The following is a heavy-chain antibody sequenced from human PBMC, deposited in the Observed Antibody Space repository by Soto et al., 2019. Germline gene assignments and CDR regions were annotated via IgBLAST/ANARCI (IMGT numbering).Heavy chain of an antibody. CDR1: GGSISSYY. Sequence: SETLSLTCTVSGGSISSYYWSWIRQPPGKGLEWIGYIYYSGSTNYNPSLKSRVTISLETSKSQFSLTLSSVTASVTAVYYCARLGFYYQSLDPWGHGSLVTVSS. CDR2: IYYSGST. CDR3: ARLGFYYQSLDP. V-gene: IGHV4-59*08. J-gene: IGHJ5*02. D-gene: IGHD2-2*01.